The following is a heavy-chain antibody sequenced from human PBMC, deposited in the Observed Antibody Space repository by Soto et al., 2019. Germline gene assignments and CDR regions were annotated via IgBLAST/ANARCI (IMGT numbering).Heavy chain of an antibody. CDR1: GYGDTSCL. V-gene: IGHV5-51*01. CDR3: ATSIFYYGMDV. J-gene: IGHJ6*02. Sequence: SRTISSPASGYGDTSCLFTRVLQMPGKGLEWMGIIYPGDSDTKYNPSFQGQVTISDDKSITTTYLQWSSLKASDTAIYYCATSIFYYGMDVLRQATKVTFS. CDR2: IYPGDSDT.